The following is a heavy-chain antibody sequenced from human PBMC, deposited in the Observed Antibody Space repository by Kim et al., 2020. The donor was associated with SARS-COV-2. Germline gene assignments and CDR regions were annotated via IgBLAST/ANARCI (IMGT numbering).Heavy chain of an antibody. V-gene: IGHV1-46*01. Sequence: ASVKVSCKASGYTFTSYYMHWVRQAPGQGLEWMGIINPSGGSTSYAQKFQGRVTMTRDTSTSTVYMELSRLRSEDTAVYYCAGAALTRNRIVGATTAYYYYGMDVWGQGTTVTVSS. D-gene: IGHD1-26*01. J-gene: IGHJ6*01. CDR2: INPSGGST. CDR3: AGAALTRNRIVGATTAYYYYGMDV. CDR1: GYTFTSYY.